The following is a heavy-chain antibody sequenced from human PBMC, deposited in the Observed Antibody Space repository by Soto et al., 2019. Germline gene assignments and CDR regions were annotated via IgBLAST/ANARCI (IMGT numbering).Heavy chain of an antibody. D-gene: IGHD3-22*01. V-gene: IGHV3-13*04. J-gene: IGHJ3*02. Sequence: GSLRLSCAASGFTFSSYDMHWVRQATGKGLEWVSAIGTAGDTYYPGSVKGRFTISRENAKNSLYLQMNSLRAGDTAVYYCARGGGNYDSSGYYAFDIWGQGTMVTVS. CDR2: IGTAGDT. CDR3: ARGGGNYDSSGYYAFDI. CDR1: GFTFSSYD.